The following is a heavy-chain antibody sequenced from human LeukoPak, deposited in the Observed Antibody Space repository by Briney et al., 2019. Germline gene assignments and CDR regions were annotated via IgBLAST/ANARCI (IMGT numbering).Heavy chain of an antibody. D-gene: IGHD2-2*02. CDR2: ISGSGGST. CDR1: GFTFSSYA. Sequence: GGSLRLSCAASGFTFSSYAMSWVRQAPGKGLEWVSAISGSGGSTYYADSVKGRFTISRDSSKNTLYLQMNSLRAEDTAVYYCASTWYCSGTSCYRDYYYYMDVWGKGTTVTVSS. V-gene: IGHV3-23*01. CDR3: ASTWYCSGTSCYRDYYYYMDV. J-gene: IGHJ6*03.